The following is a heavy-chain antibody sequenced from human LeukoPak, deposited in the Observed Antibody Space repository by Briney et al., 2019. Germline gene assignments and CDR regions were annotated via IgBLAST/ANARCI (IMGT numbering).Heavy chain of an antibody. V-gene: IGHV4-31*03. CDR3: ARGSFTVTNDAFDI. Sequence: SETLFLTCTVSGGSISSGGYYWSWIRQHPGKGLEWIGYIYYSGSTYYNPSLKSRVTISVDTSKNQFSLKLSSVTAADTAVYYCARGSFTVTNDAFDIWGQGTMVTVSS. CDR1: GGSISSGGYY. CDR2: IYYSGST. J-gene: IGHJ3*02. D-gene: IGHD4-17*01.